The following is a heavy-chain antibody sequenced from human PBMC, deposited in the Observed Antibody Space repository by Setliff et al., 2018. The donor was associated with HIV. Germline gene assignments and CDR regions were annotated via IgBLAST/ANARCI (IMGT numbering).Heavy chain of an antibody. CDR1: GYSISSGYY. CDR2: IHHSGNT. Sequence: ETLSLTCPVSGYSISSGYYWGWIRQPPGRGLEWIGAIHHSGNTYYNPSLKSRVTISVDTSKNLFSLKVNSVTAADTAVYYCARHDITLVRGLVWGQGTTVTVSS. J-gene: IGHJ6*02. D-gene: IGHD3-10*01. V-gene: IGHV4-38-2*01. CDR3: ARHDITLVRGLV.